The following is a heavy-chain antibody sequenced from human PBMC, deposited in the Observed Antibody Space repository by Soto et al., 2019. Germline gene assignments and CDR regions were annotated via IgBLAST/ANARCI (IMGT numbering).Heavy chain of an antibody. J-gene: IGHJ6*02. CDR3: ARDRDNLRFLEWSQPSDYYGMDV. D-gene: IGHD3-3*01. Sequence: LXLSCTASVFIFSNYEMNWVRQAPGKGLEWISYISVSGRIIYYADSVKGRFTISRDNAKKSLFLQINSLRSEETAVYYCARDRDNLRFLEWSQPSDYYGMDVWGQGTKVTVYS. V-gene: IGHV3-48*03. CDR1: VFIFSNYE. CDR2: ISVSGRII.